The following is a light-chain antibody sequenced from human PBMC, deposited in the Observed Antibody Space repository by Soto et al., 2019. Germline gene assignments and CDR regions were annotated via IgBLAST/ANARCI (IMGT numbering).Light chain of an antibody. Sequence: AIQMTQSPSSLSASVGDRVTITCRSRQGIRTELGWYQQKPGKAPKLLIYAASSLQSEVPSRFSGSGSGTDFTLTISSLQPEDFATYYCLQDYNYPRTFGQGTKV. CDR1: QGIRTE. J-gene: IGKJ1*01. V-gene: IGKV1-6*01. CDR2: AAS. CDR3: LQDYNYPRT.